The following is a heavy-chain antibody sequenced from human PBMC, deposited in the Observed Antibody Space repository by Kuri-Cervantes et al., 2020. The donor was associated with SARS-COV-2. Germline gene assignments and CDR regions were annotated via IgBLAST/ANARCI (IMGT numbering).Heavy chain of an antibody. CDR2: ISGSGGST. CDR3: TADVIVVVPAANEDDAFDI. J-gene: IGHJ3*02. V-gene: IGHV3-23*01. D-gene: IGHD2-2*01. CDR1: GFTFSSYA. Sequence: GGSLRLSCAASGFTFSSYAMSWARQAPGKGLEGVSAISGSGGSTYYADSVKGRFTISRDNSKNTLYLQMNSLRAEDTAVYYCTADVIVVVPAANEDDAFDIWGQGTMVTVAS.